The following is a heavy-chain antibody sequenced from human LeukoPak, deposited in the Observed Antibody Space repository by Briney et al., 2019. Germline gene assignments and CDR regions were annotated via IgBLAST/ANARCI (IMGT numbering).Heavy chain of an antibody. CDR2: INTNTGNP. CDR1: GYTFTSYA. D-gene: IGHD6-19*01. CDR3: AREDSFSDSSGWYVKSTTNDY. V-gene: IGHV7-4-1*02. Sequence: GASVKVSCKASGYTFTSYAINWVRQAPGQGLEWMGWINTNTGNPTYAQGFTGRFVFSLDTSVSTAYLRISSLKAEDTAVYYCAREDSFSDSSGWYVKSTTNDYWGQGTLVTVSS. J-gene: IGHJ4*02.